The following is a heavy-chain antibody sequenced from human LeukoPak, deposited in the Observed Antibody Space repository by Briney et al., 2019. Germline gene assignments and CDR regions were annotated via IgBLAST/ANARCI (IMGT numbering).Heavy chain of an antibody. D-gene: IGHD3-22*01. CDR3: AGGGGYYDSSGYYPFDY. Sequence: SETLSLTCAVYGGSSSGYYWSWIRQPPGKGLEWIGEINHSGSTNYNPSLKSRVTIAVDTSKNQFSLKLSSVTAADTAVYYCAGGGGYYDSSGYYPFDYWGQGTLVTVSS. V-gene: IGHV4-34*01. J-gene: IGHJ4*02. CDR1: GGSSSGYY. CDR2: INHSGST.